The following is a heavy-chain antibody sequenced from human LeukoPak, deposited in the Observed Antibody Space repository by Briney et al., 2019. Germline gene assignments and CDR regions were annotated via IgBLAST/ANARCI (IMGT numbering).Heavy chain of an antibody. CDR2: ISAYNGNT. V-gene: IGHV1-18*01. Sequence: ASVKVSCKASGYTFTSYGISWVRQAPGQGLEWMGWISAYNGNTNYAQKPQGRVTMTTDTSTSTAYMELRSLRSDDTAVYYCARDQWRYYYDSSGEKAIDYWGQGTLVTVSS. J-gene: IGHJ4*02. D-gene: IGHD3-22*01. CDR1: GYTFTSYG. CDR3: ARDQWRYYYDSSGEKAIDY.